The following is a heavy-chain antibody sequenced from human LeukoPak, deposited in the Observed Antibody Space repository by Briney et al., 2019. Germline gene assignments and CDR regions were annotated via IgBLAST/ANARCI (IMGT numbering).Heavy chain of an antibody. CDR2: ISYDGSNK. Sequence: GGSLRLSCAASGFTFSSYAMHWVRQAPGKGLEWVAVISYDGSNKYYADSVKGRFTISRDNSKNTLYLQMNSLRAEDTAIYYCAKDAPYVDMATMVKAYFFDYWGQGTLVTVSS. V-gene: IGHV3-30-3*01. D-gene: IGHD5-24*01. J-gene: IGHJ4*02. CDR3: AKDAPYVDMATMVKAYFFDY. CDR1: GFTFSSYA.